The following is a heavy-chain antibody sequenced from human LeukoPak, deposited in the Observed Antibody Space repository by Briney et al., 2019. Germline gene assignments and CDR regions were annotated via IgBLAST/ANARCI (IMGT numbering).Heavy chain of an antibody. J-gene: IGHJ4*02. CDR1: DGSISSYF. V-gene: IGHV4-59*01. D-gene: IGHD3-9*01. CDR3: ARDLPPYYDILTGYDY. CDR2: ISYSGTT. Sequence: PSETLSLTCTVSDGSISSYFWSWIRQPPGKGLEWIGYISYSGTTNYSPSLKSRVTISVDTSKNQFSLKLSSVSAADTAVYYCARDLPPYYDILTGYDYWGQGTLVTVSS.